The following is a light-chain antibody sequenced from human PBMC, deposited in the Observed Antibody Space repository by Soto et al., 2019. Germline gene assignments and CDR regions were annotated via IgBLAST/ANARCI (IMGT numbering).Light chain of an antibody. J-gene: IGKJ4*01. CDR3: QKYNSAPLT. CDR1: QGISNY. CDR2: AAS. Sequence: DIQMTQSPSSLSASVGDRVSITCRASQGISNYLAWYQQKPGKVPDILIYAASTLRSGVPSRFSGGGSGTDFTLTVRSLQPGDVATYYCQKYNSAPLTFGGGTKVELK. V-gene: IGKV1-27*01.